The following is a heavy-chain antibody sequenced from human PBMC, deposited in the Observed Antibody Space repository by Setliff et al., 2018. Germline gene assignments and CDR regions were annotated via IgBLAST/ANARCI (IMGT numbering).Heavy chain of an antibody. CDR1: GYTFTSYD. V-gene: IGHV1-8*03. CDR3: AGGYCSGGSCYSGLPSAFDI. J-gene: IGHJ3*02. CDR2: MNPNSGNT. Sequence: ASVKVSCKASGYTFTSYDINWVRQATGQGLEWMGWMNPNSGNTGYAQKFQGRVTITRNTSISTAYMELSSLRSEDTAVYYCAGGYCSGGSCYSGLPSAFDIWGQGTMVTVSS. D-gene: IGHD2-15*01.